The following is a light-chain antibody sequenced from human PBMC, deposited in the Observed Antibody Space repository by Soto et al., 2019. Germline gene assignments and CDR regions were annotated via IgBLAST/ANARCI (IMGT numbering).Light chain of an antibody. CDR2: MLS. J-gene: IGKJ1*01. CDR1: QSLLHADGNTY. Sequence: DVVMTQSPLSLPVTLGQPASISCWSSQSLLHADGNTYCNWFHQRPGQSPRRLIHMLSHRYYGVAYRFSASGSDRYCTLKISRVQAEDFGIYYCMQGTRGSWTFGKGTTVEIK. CDR3: MQGTRGSWT. V-gene: IGKV2-30*02.